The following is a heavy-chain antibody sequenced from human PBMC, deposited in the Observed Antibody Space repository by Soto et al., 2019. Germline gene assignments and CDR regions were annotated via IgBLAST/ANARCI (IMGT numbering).Heavy chain of an antibody. V-gene: IGHV4-30-4*01. Sequence: SETLSLTCTVSDGSITSHDSYWSWIRQPPGKGLEWIGYISNSGSTHYNPSLRSRLTISADASRSLFSLKLDSVTAEDTALYYCARVGSPMVRRLIMNFDHWGQGALVTVSS. J-gene: IGHJ4*02. CDR3: ARVGSPMVRRLIMNFDH. CDR2: ISNSGST. D-gene: IGHD3-10*01. CDR1: DGSITSHDSY.